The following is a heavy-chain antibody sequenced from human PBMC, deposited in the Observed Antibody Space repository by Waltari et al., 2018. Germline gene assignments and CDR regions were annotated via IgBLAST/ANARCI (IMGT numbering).Heavy chain of an antibody. J-gene: IGHJ4*02. Sequence: QVQLQESGPGLVKPSETLSLTCAVSGYSISSGYYWGWIRQPPGKGLEWIGSIYHSGSTNYNPSLKSRVTISVDTSKNQFSLKLSSVTAADTAVYYCARSSGNFDYWGQGTLVTVSS. V-gene: IGHV4-38-2*01. CDR1: GYSISSGYY. D-gene: IGHD6-25*01. CDR3: ARSSGNFDY. CDR2: IYHSGST.